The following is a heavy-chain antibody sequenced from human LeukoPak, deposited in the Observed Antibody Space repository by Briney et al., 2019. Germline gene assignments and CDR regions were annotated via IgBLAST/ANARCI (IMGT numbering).Heavy chain of an antibody. CDR3: ARGGLGGPDAFDI. Sequence: GGSLRLSCAGSGFTFRSYAMHWVRQAPGKGLEWVAVISYDGSNKDYADSVKGRFTISRDNSKNTLFLQMNSLRAEDTAVYYCARGGLGGPDAFDIWGQGTMVTVSS. V-gene: IGHV3-30-3*01. J-gene: IGHJ3*02. CDR2: ISYDGSNK. D-gene: IGHD6-19*01. CDR1: GFTFRSYA.